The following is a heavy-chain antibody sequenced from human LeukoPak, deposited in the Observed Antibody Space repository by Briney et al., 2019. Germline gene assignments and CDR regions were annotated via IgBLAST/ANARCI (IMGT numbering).Heavy chain of an antibody. CDR2: ISAYNGNT. Sequence: ASVKVSCKASGYTFTSYGISWVRQAPGQGLEWMGWISAYNGNTNYAQKLQGRVTMTTDTSASTAYMELRGLRSDDTAVYYCARAPPLDYGGDYYYGMGVWGQGTTVTVSS. J-gene: IGHJ6*02. CDR3: ARAPPLDYGGDYYYGMGV. V-gene: IGHV1-18*01. D-gene: IGHD4-17*01. CDR1: GYTFTSYG.